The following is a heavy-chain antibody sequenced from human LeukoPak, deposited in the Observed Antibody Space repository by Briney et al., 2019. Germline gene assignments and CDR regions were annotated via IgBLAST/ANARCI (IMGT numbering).Heavy chain of an antibody. V-gene: IGHV3-21*01. D-gene: IGHD1-7*01. CDR2: ISSSSSYI. Sequence: SGGSLRLSCAASGFTFSSYSMNWVRQAPGKGLGWVSSISSSSSYIYYADSVKGRFTISRDNAKNSLYLQMNSLRAEDTAVYYCARGTPYNWNYLGDYWGQGTLVTVSS. J-gene: IGHJ4*02. CDR3: ARGTPYNWNYLGDY. CDR1: GFTFSSYS.